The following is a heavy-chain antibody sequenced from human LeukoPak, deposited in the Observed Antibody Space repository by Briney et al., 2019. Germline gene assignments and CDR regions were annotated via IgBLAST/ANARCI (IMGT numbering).Heavy chain of an antibody. J-gene: IGHJ4*02. CDR3: AKDRHGEFDY. CDR2: ISGSGGGT. V-gene: IGHV3-23*01. Sequence: GGSLRLSCAASGFTFSSYGMSWVRQAPGKGLEWVSAISGSGGGTYYADSVKGRFTISRDNSKNTLYLQMNSLRAEDTAVYYCAKDRHGEFDYWGQGTLVTVSS. CDR1: GFTFSSYG. D-gene: IGHD4-17*01.